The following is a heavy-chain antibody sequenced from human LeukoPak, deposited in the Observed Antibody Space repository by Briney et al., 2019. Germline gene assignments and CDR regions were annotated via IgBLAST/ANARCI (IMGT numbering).Heavy chain of an antibody. Sequence: SETLSLTCTVSGGSISSYYWSWIRQPAGKGLEWIGRIYTSGSTNYNPSLKSRIAMSFDTSRNQFSLRLTSVTAADTAVYFCARGGIAVPGYYYFYYMDVWGKGTTVTVSS. CDR1: GGSISSYY. CDR2: IYTSGST. CDR3: ARGGIAVPGYYYFYYMDV. V-gene: IGHV4-4*07. D-gene: IGHD6-19*01. J-gene: IGHJ6*03.